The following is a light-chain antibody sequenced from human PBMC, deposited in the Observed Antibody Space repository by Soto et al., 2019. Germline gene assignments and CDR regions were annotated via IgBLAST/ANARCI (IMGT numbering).Light chain of an antibody. CDR3: QQYNAYPLT. J-gene: IGKJ4*01. CDR2: KAS. CDR1: QSISTW. Sequence: DIPMTQSPSTLSASVGDRVTITCRASQSISTWLAWYQQKPGKAPKLLIYKASNLEGGVPSRFSVSGSGTEFTITISGLQPDDLATYYCQQYNAYPLTFGGGTTVEIK. V-gene: IGKV1-5*03.